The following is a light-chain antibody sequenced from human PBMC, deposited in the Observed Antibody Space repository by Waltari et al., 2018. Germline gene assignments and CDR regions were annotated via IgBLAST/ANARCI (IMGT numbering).Light chain of an antibody. CDR2: GAS. CDR3: QHHFRLPAT. Sequence: IMLTQSPGTLSLSPGERATLSCRASQSISRYLAWYQQKPCQAPRLLIYGASTRATGIPDRFSCSGSGTDFSLTISGLEPEDSAVYYCQHHFRLPATFGQGTKVEIK. CDR1: QSISRY. J-gene: IGKJ1*01. V-gene: IGKV3-20*01.